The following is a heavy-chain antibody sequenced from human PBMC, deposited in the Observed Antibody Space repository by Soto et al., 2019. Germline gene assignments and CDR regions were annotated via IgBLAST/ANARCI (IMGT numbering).Heavy chain of an antibody. CDR3: AIVGYCGGDWCYASYYGMDV. Sequence: GGSLRLSCAVSGLTFKNAWMTWVRRAPGKGLEWIGRIKNKPDGGTTDYAAPVKGRFIISRDDSKNMLYLQMHSLKTEDTAVYFCAIVGYCGGDWCYASYYGMDVWGQGTTVTVSS. D-gene: IGHD2-21*02. CDR2: IKNKPDGGTT. CDR1: GLTFKNAW. V-gene: IGHV3-15*01. J-gene: IGHJ6*02.